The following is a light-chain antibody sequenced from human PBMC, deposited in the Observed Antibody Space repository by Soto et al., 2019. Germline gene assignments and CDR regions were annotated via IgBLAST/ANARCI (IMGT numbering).Light chain of an antibody. J-gene: IGKJ1*01. CDR3: RHYDRSPRT. CDR2: DAS. Sequence: EIVLTQSPGTLSLSPGERATLSCRASQSVSNNYLAWYQQKPGQAPRLLIYDASTRAGGIPDRFSGSGSGTDFTLTISRLEPEDFAVYYCRHYDRSPRTFGQGTKVEIK. CDR1: QSVSNNY. V-gene: IGKV3-20*01.